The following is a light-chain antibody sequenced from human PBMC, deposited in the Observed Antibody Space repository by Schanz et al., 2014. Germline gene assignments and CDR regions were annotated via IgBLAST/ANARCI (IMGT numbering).Light chain of an antibody. Sequence: EIVLTQSPGTLSLSPGERATLSCRASQSVHINYLAWHQQKPGQAPRLLIYSTSTRATGTPDRFTGSGSGTDFILTINRLEPEDFAVYYCHQQGTSPYSFGRGTKVEIK. J-gene: IGKJ2*01. CDR2: STS. CDR1: QSVHINY. CDR3: HQQGTSPYS. V-gene: IGKV3-20*01.